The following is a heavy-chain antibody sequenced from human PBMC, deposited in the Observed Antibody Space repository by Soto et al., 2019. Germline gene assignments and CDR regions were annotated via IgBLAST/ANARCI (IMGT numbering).Heavy chain of an antibody. Sequence: SETLSLTCIVSGVSISTYHWSWIRQPAGKGLEWIGRMHTSGSTNYNPSLKSRVSMSVDTSKNHFSLKVSSVTAADTAVYYCARDEYGYGDSYDSWGQGTLVTVSS. D-gene: IGHD5-12*01. V-gene: IGHV4-4*07. CDR2: MHTSGST. CDR3: ARDEYGYGDSYDS. CDR1: GVSISTYH. J-gene: IGHJ4*02.